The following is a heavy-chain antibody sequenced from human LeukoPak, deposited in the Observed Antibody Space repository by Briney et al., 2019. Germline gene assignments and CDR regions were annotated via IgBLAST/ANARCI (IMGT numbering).Heavy chain of an antibody. CDR1: GFTFSNYW. Sequence: PGGSLRLSCAASGFTFSNYWMSWVRQAPGKGLEWVANIIQDGSENYFVDSVKGRFTISRDNAKNSLYLQMNSLRAEDTAVYYCARTTTAADNWFDPWAREPWSPSPQ. CDR2: IIQDGSEN. D-gene: IGHD4-11*01. CDR3: ARTTTAADNWFDP. V-gene: IGHV3-7*01. J-gene: IGHJ5*02.